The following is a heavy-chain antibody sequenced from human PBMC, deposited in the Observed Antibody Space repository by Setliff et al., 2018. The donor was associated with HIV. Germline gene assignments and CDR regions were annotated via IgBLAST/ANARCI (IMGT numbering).Heavy chain of an antibody. D-gene: IGHD1-26*01. CDR2: ISDDGSDK. CDR1: GFPFSNYA. Sequence: PGGSLRLSCGVSGFPFSNYAMHWVRQAPGKGLEWVAIISDDGSDKHFADSLKGRFTISRDNSKNTMYLQMNSLKIEDTVIYYCARGGGPEPESKLFDYWGQGTLVTVSS. V-gene: IGHV3-30*04. CDR3: ARGGGPEPESKLFDY. J-gene: IGHJ4*02.